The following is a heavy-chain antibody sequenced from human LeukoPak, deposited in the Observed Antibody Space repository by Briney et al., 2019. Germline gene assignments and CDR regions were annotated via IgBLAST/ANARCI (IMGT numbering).Heavy chain of an antibody. CDR3: ARGSVLTGYSH. D-gene: IGHD3-9*01. V-gene: IGHV1-2*02. J-gene: IGHJ4*02. CDR2: INPNSGGT. CDR1: GYTFSDYY. Sequence: ASVTVSCKASGYTFSDYYINWVRQAPGQGLEWMAWINPNSGGTNYAQKFQGRVTMTRDTSITTAYMELSRLTSDDTAVYYCARGSVLTGYSHWGQGTLVTVTS.